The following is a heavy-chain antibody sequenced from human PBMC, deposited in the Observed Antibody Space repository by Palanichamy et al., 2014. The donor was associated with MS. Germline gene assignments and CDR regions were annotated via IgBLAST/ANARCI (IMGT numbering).Heavy chain of an antibody. CDR3: AGGRVTPFRIAVKTHYFYYPMEV. Sequence: QEQLQQWGAGLLKPSETLSLTCVVPGGSFKIDRWDWIRQPPGKGLEWIGEITDSGTTNYNPSPKSRVTISMDRSKHQVSLEMNSMSAADTAVYFCAGGRVTPFRIAVKTHYFYYPMEVWGQGTTVTVSS. V-gene: IGHV4-34*02. CDR1: GGSFKIDR. J-gene: IGHJ6*02. CDR2: ITDSGTT. D-gene: IGHD2-21*01.